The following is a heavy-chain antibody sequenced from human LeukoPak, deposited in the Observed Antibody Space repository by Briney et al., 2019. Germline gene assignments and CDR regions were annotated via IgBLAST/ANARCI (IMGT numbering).Heavy chain of an antibody. J-gene: IGHJ4*02. V-gene: IGHV1-46*01. Sequence: GASVKVSCKASGYTFTSYDINWVRQATGQGLEWMGIINPSGGSTSYAQKFQGRVTMTRDTSTSTVYMELSSLRSEDTAVYYCARDYRDYYDSSGYYPVYWGQGTLVTVSS. CDR3: ARDYRDYYDSSGYYPVY. D-gene: IGHD3-22*01. CDR2: INPSGGST. CDR1: GYTFTSYD.